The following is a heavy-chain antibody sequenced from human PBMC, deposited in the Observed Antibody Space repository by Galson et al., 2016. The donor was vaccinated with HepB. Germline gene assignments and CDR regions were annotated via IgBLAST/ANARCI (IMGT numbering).Heavy chain of an antibody. D-gene: IGHD3-10*01. V-gene: IGHV4-39*07. Sequence: ETLSLTCTVSGDSISRRTNSWGWIRQPPGKGLEWIGTIDYSANTYYNPSLKSRVTISVDTPKNQFSLKVKSVTAADTAVYYCARHFGSGTIPFDVWGQGTMVLVSS. CDR3: ARHFGSGTIPFDV. CDR1: GDSISRRTNS. J-gene: IGHJ3*01. CDR2: IDYSANT.